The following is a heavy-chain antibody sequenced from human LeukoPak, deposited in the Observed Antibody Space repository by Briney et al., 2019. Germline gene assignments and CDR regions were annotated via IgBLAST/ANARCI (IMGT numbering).Heavy chain of an antibody. V-gene: IGHV1-69*13. CDR1: GGTFSSYA. CDR3: ASRYCSSTSCLNWFDP. Sequence: GASVKVSCEASGGTFSSYAISWVRQAPGQGLEWMGGIIPIFGTANYAQKFQGRVTITADESTSTAYMELSSLRSEDTAVYYCASRYCSSTSCLNWFDPWGQGALVTVSS. D-gene: IGHD2-2*01. CDR2: IIPIFGTA. J-gene: IGHJ5*02.